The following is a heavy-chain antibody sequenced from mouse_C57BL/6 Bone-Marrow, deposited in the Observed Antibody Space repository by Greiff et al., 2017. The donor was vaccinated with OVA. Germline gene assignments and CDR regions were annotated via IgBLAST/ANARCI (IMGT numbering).Heavy chain of an antibody. Sequence: VQLQQSGAELVKPGASVKMSCKASGYTFTSYWITWVKQRPGQGLEWIGDIYPGSGSTNYNEKFKSKATLTVDTSSSTAYIQLSSLTSEDSAVYYCAREAGWYFDVWGTGTTVTVSS. J-gene: IGHJ1*03. V-gene: IGHV1-55*01. D-gene: IGHD6-1*01. CDR2: IYPGSGST. CDR3: AREAGWYFDV. CDR1: GYTFTSYW.